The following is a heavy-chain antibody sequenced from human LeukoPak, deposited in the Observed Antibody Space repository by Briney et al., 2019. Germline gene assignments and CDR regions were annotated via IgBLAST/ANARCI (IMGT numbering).Heavy chain of an antibody. D-gene: IGHD2-15*01. J-gene: IGHJ3*02. CDR1: GLSLSTSGEG. CDR2: IYWNDDK. Sequence: SGPALVNPTQTLTLTCTFSGLSLSTSGEGVGWIRQPPGKALEWLALIYWNDDKRYRPSLKNRLTITKDTSKNQVVLTMTNMDPVDTATYYCAHRNIVVVAAAHSDTFDIWGQGTMVTVSS. V-gene: IGHV2-5*01. CDR3: AHRNIVVVAAAHSDTFDI.